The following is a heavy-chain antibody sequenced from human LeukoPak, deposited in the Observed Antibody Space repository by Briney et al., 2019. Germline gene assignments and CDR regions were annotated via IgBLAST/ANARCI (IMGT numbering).Heavy chain of an antibody. D-gene: IGHD4-23*01. CDR1: GFTFTSYW. J-gene: IGHJ4*02. CDR3: ARTYAGNPHFDY. CDR2: INSDGSNT. V-gene: IGHV3-74*01. Sequence: PGGSLRLSCAASGFTFTSYWMHWVRQPPGKVLVWVSRINSDGSNTYYADSVKGRFTISRDNAKNTLYLQMNSLRAEDTAVYYCARTYAGNPHFDYWGQGTLVTVSS.